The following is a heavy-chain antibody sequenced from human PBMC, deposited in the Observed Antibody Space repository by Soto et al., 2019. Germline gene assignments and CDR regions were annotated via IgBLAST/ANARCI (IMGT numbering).Heavy chain of an antibody. CDR3: ARSSRSYFDY. J-gene: IGHJ4*02. CDR1: GGSISSGNHY. Sequence: SETLTLTCTVSGGSISSGNHYWSWIRQHPGTGLEWIGYIYHSGTAYYNPSLKSRVSLSVDTSKNQFSLNLTSVTAADTAMYYCARSSRSYFDYWGQGTLVTVSS. V-gene: IGHV4-30-4*01. CDR2: IYHSGTA.